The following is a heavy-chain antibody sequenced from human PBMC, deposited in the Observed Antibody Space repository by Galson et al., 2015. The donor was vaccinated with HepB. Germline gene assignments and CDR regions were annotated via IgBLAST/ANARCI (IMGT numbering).Heavy chain of an antibody. CDR2: IYYSGST. D-gene: IGHD3-10*01. Sequence: QVQLQESGPGLVKPSQTLSLTCTVSGGSISSSSYYWGWIRQPPGKGLEWIGSIYYSGSTYYNPSLKSRVTISVDTSKNQFSLKLSSVTAADTAVYYCARPLLPSYYYGSGSYDYWGQGTLVTVSS. V-gene: IGHV4-39*01. J-gene: IGHJ4*02. CDR1: GGSISSSSYY. CDR3: ARPLLPSYYYGSGSYDY.